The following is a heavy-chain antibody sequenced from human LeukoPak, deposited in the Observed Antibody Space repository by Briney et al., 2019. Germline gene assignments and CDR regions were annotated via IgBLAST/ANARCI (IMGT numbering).Heavy chain of an antibody. D-gene: IGHD1-26*01. CDR3: ARVAGHYLTNYFDY. CDR1: GGTFSSYA. J-gene: IGHJ4*02. CDR2: IIPIFGTA. V-gene: IGHV1-69*13. Sequence: SVKVSCKASGGTFSSYAISWVRQAPGQGLEWMGGIIPIFGTANYAQKFQGRVTITADESTSTAYMELSSLRSEDTAVYYCARVAGHYLTNYFDYWGQGALVTVSS.